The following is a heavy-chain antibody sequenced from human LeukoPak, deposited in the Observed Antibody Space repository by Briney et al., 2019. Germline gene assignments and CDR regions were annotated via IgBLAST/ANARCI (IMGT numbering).Heavy chain of an antibody. Sequence: GGSLRLSCAASGFTFSSYAMHWVRQAPGKGLEWVSAISGSGGSTYYADSVKGRFTISRDNSKNTLYLQMNSLRAEDTAVYYCAKVDDILTGYFFDYWGQGILVTVSS. CDR3: AKVDDILTGYFFDY. CDR2: ISGSGGST. J-gene: IGHJ4*02. D-gene: IGHD3-9*01. V-gene: IGHV3-23*01. CDR1: GFTFSSYA.